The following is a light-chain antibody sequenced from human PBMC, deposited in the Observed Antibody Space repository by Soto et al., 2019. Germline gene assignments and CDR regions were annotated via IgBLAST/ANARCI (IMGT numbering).Light chain of an antibody. V-gene: IGLV2-11*01. CDR2: DVT. CDR1: SSDIGTYNA. J-gene: IGLJ1*01. CDR3: LSYAGNHIYV. Sequence: QSVLTQPRSVSGSPGQSVTISCTGTSSDIGTYNAVSWYQQNPGKAPKLMIFDVTKRPSGVPDRFSGSKSGNTASLTISGLQAEDEADYYCLSYAGNHIYVFGTGTKVTVL.